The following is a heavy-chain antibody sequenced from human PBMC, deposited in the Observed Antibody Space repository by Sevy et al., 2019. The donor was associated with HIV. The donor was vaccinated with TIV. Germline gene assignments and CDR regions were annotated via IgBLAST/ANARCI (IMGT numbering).Heavy chain of an antibody. J-gene: IGHJ4*02. CDR1: GGSITSDY. CDR3: AGGYTQTPAFDY. V-gene: IGHV4-59*01. Sequence: SETLSLTCTVSGGSITSDYWSWIRQPPGKGLEWIGYMFYSGSTNYSRSLKRRVTISVDTSKSQFSLKLSSVTAADTAVYYCAGGYTQTPAFDYWGQRTLVTVSS. D-gene: IGHD1-26*01. CDR2: MFYSGST.